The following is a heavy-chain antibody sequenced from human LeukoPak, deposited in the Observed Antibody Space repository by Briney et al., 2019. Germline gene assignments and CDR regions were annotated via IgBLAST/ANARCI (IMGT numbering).Heavy chain of an antibody. CDR3: ARGGPDYYDSSGPFDY. J-gene: IGHJ4*02. CDR2: INPNSGGT. Sequence: ASVKVSCKASGYTFTGYYMHWVRQAPGQGLEWMGWINPNSGGTNYAQKFQGRVTMTRDTSISTAYMELSRLRSDDTAVYYCARGGPDYYDSSGPFDYWGQGTLVTVSS. D-gene: IGHD3-22*01. V-gene: IGHV1-2*02. CDR1: GYTFTGYY.